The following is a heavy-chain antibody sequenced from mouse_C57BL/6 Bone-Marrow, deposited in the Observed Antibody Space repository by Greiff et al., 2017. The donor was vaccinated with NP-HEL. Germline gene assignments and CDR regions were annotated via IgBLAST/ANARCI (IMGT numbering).Heavy chain of an antibody. V-gene: IGHV1-76*01. CDR1: GYTFTDYY. D-gene: IGHD1-1*01. CDR2: IYPGSGNT. J-gene: IGHJ1*03. CDR3: ARAITTGNFDV. Sequence: VKLMESGAELVRPGASVKLSCKASGYTFTDYYINWVKQRPGQGLEWIARIYPGSGNTYYNEKFKGKATLTAEKSSSTAYMQLSSLTSEDSAVYFCARAITTGNFDVWGTGTTVTVSS.